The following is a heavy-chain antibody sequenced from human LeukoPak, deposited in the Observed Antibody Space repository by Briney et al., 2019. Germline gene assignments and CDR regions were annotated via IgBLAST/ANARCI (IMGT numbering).Heavy chain of an antibody. Sequence: PSETLSLTCTVSGGSISSSSYFWGWIRQPPGKGLEWIGSIYYSGSTSYNTSLKSRVTISVGTSKNQFSLKLSSVTAADTAVYYCARDPKDSSGWYYFDYWGQGTLVTVSS. CDR2: IYYSGST. J-gene: IGHJ4*02. D-gene: IGHD6-19*01. V-gene: IGHV4-39*02. CDR1: GGSISSSSYF. CDR3: ARDPKDSSGWYYFDY.